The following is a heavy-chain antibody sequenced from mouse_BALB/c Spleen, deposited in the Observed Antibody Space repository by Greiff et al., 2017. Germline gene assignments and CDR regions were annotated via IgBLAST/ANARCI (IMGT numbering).Heavy chain of an antibody. Sequence: VQLQQSGAELAKPGASVKMSCKASGYTFTSYWMHWVKQRPGQGLEWIGAIYPGNSDTSYNQKFKGKAKLTAVTSTSTAYMERSSLTNEDSAVYYCTRGHYDYAWFAYWGQGTLVTVSA. CDR2: IYPGNSDT. J-gene: IGHJ3*01. CDR1: GYTFTSYW. CDR3: TRGHYDYAWFAY. D-gene: IGHD2-4*01. V-gene: IGHV1-5*01.